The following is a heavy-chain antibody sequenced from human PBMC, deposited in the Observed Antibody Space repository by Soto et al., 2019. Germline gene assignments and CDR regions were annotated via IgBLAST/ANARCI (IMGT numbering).Heavy chain of an antibody. Sequence: GGSLRLSCAASGFTFSSYGMHWVRQAPGKGLEWVAVIWYDGSNKYYADSVKGRFTISRDNSKNTLYLQMNSLRAEDTAVYYCARDGKLEGYSSGWEKYYYYYGMDVWGQGTTVTVSS. CDR1: GFTFSSYG. J-gene: IGHJ6*02. V-gene: IGHV3-33*01. CDR2: IWYDGSNK. D-gene: IGHD6-19*01. CDR3: ARDGKLEGYSSGWEKYYYYYGMDV.